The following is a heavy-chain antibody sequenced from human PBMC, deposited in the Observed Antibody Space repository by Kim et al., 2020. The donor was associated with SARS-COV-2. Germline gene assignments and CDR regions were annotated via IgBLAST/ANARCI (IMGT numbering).Heavy chain of an antibody. Sequence: ASVKVSCKASGYTFTSYYMHWVRQAPGQGLEWMGIINPSGGSTSYAQKFRGRVTMTRDTSTSTVYMELSSLRSEDTAVYYCARASGITMIVVVTAYGMDVWGQVTTVTVSS. D-gene: IGHD3-22*01. J-gene: IGHJ6*02. V-gene: IGHV1-46*01. CDR2: INPSGGST. CDR3: ARASGITMIVVVTAYGMDV. CDR1: GYTFTSYY.